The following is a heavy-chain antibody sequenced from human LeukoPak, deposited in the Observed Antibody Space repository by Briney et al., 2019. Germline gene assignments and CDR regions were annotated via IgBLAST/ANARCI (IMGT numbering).Heavy chain of an antibody. CDR2: INPSGGST. D-gene: IGHD3-3*01. CDR1: GYTFTIYY. Sequence: ASVKVSCKASGYTFTIYYMHWVRQAPGQGLERMGIINPSGGSTSYAQKFQGRVTMTRDTSTSTVYMELSSLRSEDTAVYYCARDRRKRPRLTIFGVVLPPYGMDVWGQGTTVTVSS. J-gene: IGHJ6*02. CDR3: ARDRRKRPRLTIFGVVLPPYGMDV. V-gene: IGHV1-46*01.